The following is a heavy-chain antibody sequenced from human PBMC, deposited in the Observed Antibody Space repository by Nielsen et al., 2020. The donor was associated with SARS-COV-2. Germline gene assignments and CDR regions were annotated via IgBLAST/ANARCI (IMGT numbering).Heavy chain of an antibody. CDR2: ISYDGSNK. CDR3: ARGNGWGSYFDY. CDR1: TFTFSSYA. J-gene: IGHJ4*02. D-gene: IGHD7-27*01. V-gene: IGHV3-30-3*01. Sequence: GESLKISCAASTFTFSSYAMHWVRRAPGKGLEWVAVISYDGSNKYYADSVKGRFSISRDNSKNTLSLQMNSLRAEDTAVYYCARGNGWGSYFDYWGQGTLVTVSS.